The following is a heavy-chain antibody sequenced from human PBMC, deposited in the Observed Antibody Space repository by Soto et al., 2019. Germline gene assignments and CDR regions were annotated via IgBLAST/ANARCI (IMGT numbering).Heavy chain of an antibody. Sequence: PGESLKISCKCSGYSFTSYWIVWVRQMPGKGLEWMGIIYPGDSDTRYSPSFQGQVTISADKSISTAYLQWSSLKASDTAMYYCARPRSSSRNYYGMDVWGQGTTVTVSS. CDR1: GYSFTSYW. CDR3: ARPRSSSRNYYGMDV. J-gene: IGHJ6*02. D-gene: IGHD6-13*01. CDR2: IYPGDSDT. V-gene: IGHV5-51*01.